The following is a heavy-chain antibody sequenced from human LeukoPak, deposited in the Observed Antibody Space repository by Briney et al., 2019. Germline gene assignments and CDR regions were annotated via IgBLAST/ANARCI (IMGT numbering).Heavy chain of an antibody. V-gene: IGHV3-23*01. J-gene: IGHJ4*02. CDR3: ARGHDLDDPVFAS. CDR2: LRSNGDTA. CDR1: GFTFSSFA. Sequence: PGGSLRLSCAASGFTFSSFAMTWVRQAPGTGLEWVSTLRSNGDTAYNADSVKGRFTISRDNSKNTVYLQMNMLRVQDPAIYYCARGHDLDDPVFASCGQGTLVTLPA. D-gene: IGHD1-1*01.